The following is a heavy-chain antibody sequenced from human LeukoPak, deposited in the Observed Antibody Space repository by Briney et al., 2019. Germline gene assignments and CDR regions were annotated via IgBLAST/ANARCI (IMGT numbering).Heavy chain of an antibody. CDR2: ISYTGGNE. D-gene: IGHD3-10*01. V-gene: IGHV3-30*04. J-gene: IGHJ3*01. Sequence: PGGSLRLSCAASGLYFDSLAMHWVRQAPGKGLEWVAFISYTGGNEYYADPVKGRFTISRDNSKNTLYLQMNSLRIEDTAVYFCAREGGDFGAFDVWGQGTMVTVSS. CDR1: GLYFDSLA. CDR3: AREGGDFGAFDV.